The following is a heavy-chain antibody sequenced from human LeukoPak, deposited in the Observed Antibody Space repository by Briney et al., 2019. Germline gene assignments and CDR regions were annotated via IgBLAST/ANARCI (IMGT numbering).Heavy chain of an antibody. V-gene: IGHV4-34*01. Sequence: PSETLSLTCAVYGGSFSGYYWSWIRQPPGKGLEWIGEINHSGSTNYNPSLKSRVTISVDTSKNQFSLKLSSVTAADTAVYYCAIRGLRSRRAWFDPWGQGTLVTVSS. J-gene: IGHJ5*02. CDR1: GGSFSGYY. D-gene: IGHD4-17*01. CDR2: INHSGST. CDR3: AIRGLRSRRAWFDP.